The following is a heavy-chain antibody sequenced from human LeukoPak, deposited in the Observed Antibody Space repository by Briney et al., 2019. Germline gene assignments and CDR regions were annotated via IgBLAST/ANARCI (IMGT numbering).Heavy chain of an antibody. V-gene: IGHV4-4*07. CDR1: GGSISGYY. J-gene: IGHJ5*02. CDR2: IYTSGTT. Sequence: SETLSLTCTVSGGSISGYYWSWIRQPAGKGLEWIGRIYTSGTTNYNPSLKSRLTMSLDTSKNQFSLKLSSVTDADTAIYYCARGVYDSSGYYINWFDLWGQGTLVTVSS. D-gene: IGHD3-22*01. CDR3: ARGVYDSSGYYINWFDL.